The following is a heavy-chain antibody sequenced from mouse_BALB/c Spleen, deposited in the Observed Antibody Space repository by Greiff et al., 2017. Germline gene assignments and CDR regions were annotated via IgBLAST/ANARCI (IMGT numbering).Heavy chain of an antibody. V-gene: IGHV1-69*01. Sequence: QVQLQQPGAELVMPGASVKMSCKASGYTFTDYWMHWVKQRPGQGLEWIGAIDTSDSYTSYNQKFKGKATLTVDESSSTAYMQLSSLTSEDSAVYYCARSSGKRGDWYFDVWGAGTTVTVSS. CDR1: GYTFTDYW. CDR2: IDTSDSYT. J-gene: IGHJ1*01. D-gene: IGHD1-1*01. CDR3: ARSSGKRGDWYFDV.